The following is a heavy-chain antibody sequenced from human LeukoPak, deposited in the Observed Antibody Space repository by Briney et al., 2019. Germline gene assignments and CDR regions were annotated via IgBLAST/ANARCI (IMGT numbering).Heavy chain of an antibody. CDR2: IIPILGIA. Sequence: GASVKVSCKASGGTFSSYAISWVRQAPGQGLEWMGRIIPILGIANYAQKFQGRVTITAEKSTSTAYMELSSLRSEDTAVYYCAIGLRVVPAARDDYYMDVWGKGTTVTVSS. V-gene: IGHV1-69*04. J-gene: IGHJ6*03. CDR1: GGTFSSYA. CDR3: AIGLRVVPAARDDYYMDV. D-gene: IGHD2-2*01.